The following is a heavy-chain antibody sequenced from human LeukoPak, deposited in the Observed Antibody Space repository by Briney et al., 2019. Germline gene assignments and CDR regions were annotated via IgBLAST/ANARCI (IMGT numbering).Heavy chain of an antibody. CDR2: ISGSGGST. CDR3: AKDPRYSSSSSDY. Sequence: GGSLRPSCAASGFTFSSYAMSWARQAPGKGLEWVSAISGSGGSTYYADSVKGRFTISRDNSKNTLYLQMNSLRAEDTAVYYCAKDPRYSSSSSDYWGQGTLVTVSS. V-gene: IGHV3-23*01. CDR1: GFTFSSYA. J-gene: IGHJ4*02. D-gene: IGHD6-13*01.